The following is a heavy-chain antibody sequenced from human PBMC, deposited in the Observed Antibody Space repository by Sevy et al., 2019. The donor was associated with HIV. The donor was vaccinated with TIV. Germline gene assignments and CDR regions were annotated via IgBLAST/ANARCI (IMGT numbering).Heavy chain of an antibody. CDR1: GFTFNSYA. CDR3: AKDFLSPNYYGTQFDF. Sequence: GGFLRLSCATSGFTFNSYAMSWVRQAPGKGLEWVSTISTGGGFTYYADSVKGRFRISRDNFNNTLFLQMNSLRADDTAMYYCAKDFLSPNYYGTQFDFWGQGTVVTVSS. J-gene: IGHJ4*02. D-gene: IGHD3-10*01. V-gene: IGHV3-23*01. CDR2: ISTGGGFT.